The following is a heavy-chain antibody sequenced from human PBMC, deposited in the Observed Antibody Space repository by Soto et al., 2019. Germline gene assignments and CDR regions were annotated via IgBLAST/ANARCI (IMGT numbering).Heavy chain of an antibody. CDR1: GGSISSSSYY. CDR3: ASQAVAGTKS. D-gene: IGHD6-19*01. V-gene: IGHV4-39*01. Sequence: SETLSLTCTVSGGSISSSSYYWGWIRQPPGKGLEWIGSIYYSGSTYYNPSLKSRVTISVDTSKNQFSLKLSSVTAADTAVYYCASQAVAGTKSWGQGTLVTVSS. CDR2: IYYSGST. J-gene: IGHJ4*02.